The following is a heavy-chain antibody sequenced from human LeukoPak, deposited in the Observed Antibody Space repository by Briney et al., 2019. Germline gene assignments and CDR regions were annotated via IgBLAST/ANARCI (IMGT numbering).Heavy chain of an antibody. J-gene: IGHJ4*02. CDR1: GYSFTSYY. CDR3: ARNYYDSSGYDY. Sequence: GASVKVSCRTSGYSFTSYYMHWVRQAPGQGLEWMGWINPNSGGADYAQKLQGRVTMTTDTSTSTAYMELRSLRSDDTAVYYCARNYYDSSGYDYWGQGTLVTVSS. V-gene: IGHV1-2*02. D-gene: IGHD3-22*01. CDR2: INPNSGGA.